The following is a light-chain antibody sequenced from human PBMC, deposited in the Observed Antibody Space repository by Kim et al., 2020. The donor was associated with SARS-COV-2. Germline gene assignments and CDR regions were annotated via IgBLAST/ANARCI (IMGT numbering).Light chain of an antibody. V-gene: IGLV1-47*01. Sequence: ELTQPPSASGTPGQRVTISCSGSSSNIGSNYVYWYQQLPGTAPKLLIYRNNQRPSGVPDRFSGSKSGTSASLAISGLRSEDEADYYCAAWDDSLLVVFGGGTQLTVL. J-gene: IGLJ2*01. CDR3: AAWDDSLLVV. CDR1: SSNIGSNY. CDR2: RNN.